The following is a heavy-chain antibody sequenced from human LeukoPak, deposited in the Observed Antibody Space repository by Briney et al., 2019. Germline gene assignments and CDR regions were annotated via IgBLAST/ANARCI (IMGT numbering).Heavy chain of an antibody. J-gene: IGHJ6*03. CDR2: IPRRGGST. Sequence: PGGSLTLSCAASGFTLSSNYMSWVRQAPGRGLEWVACIPRRGGSTSYADSVEGRLTISRDNSKNPLYLQMNSLRVDDTAVYYCAKAPRFGDHAAEYFYYYMGVWGKGTTVTVSS. V-gene: IGHV3-23*01. D-gene: IGHD3-16*01. CDR1: GFTLSSNY. CDR3: AKAPRFGDHAAEYFYYYMGV.